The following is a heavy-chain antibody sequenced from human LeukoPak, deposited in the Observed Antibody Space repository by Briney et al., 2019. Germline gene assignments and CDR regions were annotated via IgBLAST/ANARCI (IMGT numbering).Heavy chain of an antibody. V-gene: IGHV3-30-3*01. CDR1: GFTFSSYA. CDR2: ISHDGSNK. D-gene: IGHD3-22*01. J-gene: IGHJ4*02. CDR3: ARDMYYYDRSGYYRFANEYYFDY. Sequence: GGSLRLSCAASGFTFSSYATHWVRQAPGKGLEWVAVISHDGSNKYYADSVKGRFTISRDNSKNTLYLQMNSLRAEDTAVYYCARDMYYYDRSGYYRFANEYYFDYWGQGTLVTVSS.